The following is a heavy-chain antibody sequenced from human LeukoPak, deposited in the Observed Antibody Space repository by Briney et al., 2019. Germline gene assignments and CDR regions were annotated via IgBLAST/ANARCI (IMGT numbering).Heavy chain of an antibody. CDR3: ARGVRNCSSTSCPRYGMDV. Sequence: SETLSLTCAVYGGSFSGYYWSWIRQPPGKGLEWIGEINHSGSTNYNPSLKSRVTISVDTSKNQFSLKLSSVTAADTAVYYCARGVRNCSSTSCPRYGMDVWGQGTTVTVSS. D-gene: IGHD2-2*01. J-gene: IGHJ6*02. CDR1: GGSFSGYY. CDR2: INHSGST. V-gene: IGHV4-34*01.